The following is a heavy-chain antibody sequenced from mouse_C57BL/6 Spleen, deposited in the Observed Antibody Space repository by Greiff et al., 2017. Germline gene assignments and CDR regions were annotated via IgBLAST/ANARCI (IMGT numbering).Heavy chain of an antibody. CDR1: GYTFTSYW. V-gene: IGHV1-64*01. CDR3: ARSYGNYEYYFDY. J-gene: IGHJ2*01. D-gene: IGHD2-1*01. CDR2: IHPNSGST. Sequence: QVQLQQSGAELVKPGASVKLSCKASGYTFTSYWMHWVKQRPGQGLEWIGMIHPNSGSTNYNEKFKSKATLTVDKSSSTAYMQLSSLTSEDSAVYYCARSYGNYEYYFDYWGQGTTRTVSS.